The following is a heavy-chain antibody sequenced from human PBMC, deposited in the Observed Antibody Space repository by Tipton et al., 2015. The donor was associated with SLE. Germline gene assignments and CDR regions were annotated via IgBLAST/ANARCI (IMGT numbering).Heavy chain of an antibody. D-gene: IGHD4-23*01. Sequence: SLRLSCAASGFIFSSYGMHWVRQAPGKGLEWVAFIRYDGSNKYYADSVKGRFTISRDNSKNTLYLQMSSLRAEDTAVYYCAKDRSLITPSAFDIWGQGTMVTVSS. CDR3: AKDRSLITPSAFDI. CDR2: IRYDGSNK. CDR1: GFIFSSYG. V-gene: IGHV3-30*02. J-gene: IGHJ3*02.